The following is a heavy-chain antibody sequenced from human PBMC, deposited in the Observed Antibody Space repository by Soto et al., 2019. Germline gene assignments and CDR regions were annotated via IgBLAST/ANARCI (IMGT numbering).Heavy chain of an antibody. CDR3: ARGRVAKDNWFDP. D-gene: IGHD1-26*01. V-gene: IGHV3-33*01. J-gene: IGHJ5*02. CDR1: GFTFSSYG. Sequence: QVQLVESGGGVVQPGRSLRLSCAASGFTFSSYGMHWVRQAPGKGLEWVAVIWYDGSNKYYADSVKGRFTISRDNSKNTLYLQMNSRRAEDTAVYYCARGRVAKDNWFDPWGQGTLVTVSS. CDR2: IWYDGSNK.